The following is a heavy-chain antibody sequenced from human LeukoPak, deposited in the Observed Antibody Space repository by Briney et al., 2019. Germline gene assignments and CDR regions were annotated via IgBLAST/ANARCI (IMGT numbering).Heavy chain of an antibody. CDR1: GFSLSNARMG. D-gene: IGHD4-17*01. J-gene: IGHJ5*02. CDR2: IFSYDEK. CDR3: ARIYTDYGDYVSDT. V-gene: IGHV2-26*01. Sequence: SGPVLVKPTATLTLTCTVSGFSLSNARMGVSWIRQPPGKALEWLSHIFSYDEKSYSTSLKSRLTISKDTSKSQVVLTMTNMDPVDTDTYYCARIYTDYGDYVSDTWGQGTLVTVSS.